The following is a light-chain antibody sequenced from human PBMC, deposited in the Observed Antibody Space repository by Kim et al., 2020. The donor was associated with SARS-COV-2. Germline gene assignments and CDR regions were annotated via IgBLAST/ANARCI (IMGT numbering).Light chain of an antibody. CDR1: SSNIGSNY. V-gene: IGLV1-47*01. CDR2: RNN. CDR3: AAWDDSLSGPV. J-gene: IGLJ3*02. Sequence: GQRVTISFSGSSSNIGSNYVYWYQQLPGTAPKLLIYRNNQRPSGVPDRFSGSKSGTSASLAISGLRSEDEADYYCAAWDDSLSGPVFGGGTKLTVL.